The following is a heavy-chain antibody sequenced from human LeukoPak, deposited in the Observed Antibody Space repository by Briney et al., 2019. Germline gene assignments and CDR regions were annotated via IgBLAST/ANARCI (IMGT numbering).Heavy chain of an antibody. V-gene: IGHV4-39*07. J-gene: IGHJ4*02. CDR1: GGLISISTYY. CDR2: IYYSGTT. CDR3: AKDWEYCSGGSCRTYGGLDY. Sequence: SETLSLTCTVSGGLISISTYYWGWIRQPPGKGLEWIGSIYYSGTTHYNPSLKSRVTISVDTSKSQFSLKLSSVTAADTAVYYCAKDWEYCSGGSCRTYGGLDYWGQGTLVTVSS. D-gene: IGHD2-15*01.